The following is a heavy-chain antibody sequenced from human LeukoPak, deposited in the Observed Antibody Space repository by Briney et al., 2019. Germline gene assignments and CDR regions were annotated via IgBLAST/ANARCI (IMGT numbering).Heavy chain of an antibody. V-gene: IGHV3-15*01. CDR2: IKSKTDGGTT. CDR1: GFTFSNAW. J-gene: IGHJ4*02. Sequence: PGGSLRLSCAASGFTFSNAWMSWVRQAPGKGLEWVGRIKSKTDGGTTDYAAPVKGRFTISRDNAKNSLYLQMNSLRAEDTAVYYCARIPSLKDPWGRGYPEYYFDYWGQGTLVTVSS. D-gene: IGHD3-22*01. CDR3: ARIPSLKDPWGRGYPEYYFDY.